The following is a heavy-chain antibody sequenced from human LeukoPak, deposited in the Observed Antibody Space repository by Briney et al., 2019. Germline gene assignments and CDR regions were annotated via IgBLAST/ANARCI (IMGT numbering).Heavy chain of an antibody. CDR1: HGSMVDHY. Sequence: PSETLSLTCNVSHGSMVDHYWSWIRQSPGKGLEWLGYISYSGSTKYNPSLRGRGTMSLDRSKNQFSLNLGSMTAADTAVYYCARGRDFWSNYFGFDPWGQGALVTVSS. CDR2: ISYSGST. CDR3: ARGRDFWSNYFGFDP. J-gene: IGHJ5*02. D-gene: IGHD3-3*01. V-gene: IGHV4-59*11.